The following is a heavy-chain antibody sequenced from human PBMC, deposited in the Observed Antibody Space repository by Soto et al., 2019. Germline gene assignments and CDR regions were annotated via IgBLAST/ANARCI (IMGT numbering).Heavy chain of an antibody. V-gene: IGHV3-23*01. CDR2: ISGSGGST. CDR3: AKGRYWSGGSCLAHY. J-gene: IGHJ4*02. Sequence: PGGSLRLSCAASGFTFSSYAMSWFRQAPGKGLEWVSAISGSGGSTYYADSVKGRFTISRDNSKNTLYLQMNSLRAEDTAVYYCAKGRYWSGGSCLAHYWGQGTLVTVSS. D-gene: IGHD2-15*01. CDR1: GFTFSSYA.